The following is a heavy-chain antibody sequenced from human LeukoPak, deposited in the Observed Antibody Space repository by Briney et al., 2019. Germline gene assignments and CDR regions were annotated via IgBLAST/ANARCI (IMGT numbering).Heavy chain of an antibody. V-gene: IGHV1-2*02. J-gene: IGHJ3*02. CDR3: AREDLLPITAFDI. Sequence: ASVKVSCKASGYTFTGYYMHWVRQAPGQGLEWMGWISPNSGGTNYAQKFQGRVTMTRDTSISTAYMELSRLRSDDTAVYYCAREDLLPITAFDIWGQGTMVTVSS. CDR1: GYTFTGYY. D-gene: IGHD3-10*01. CDR2: ISPNSGGT.